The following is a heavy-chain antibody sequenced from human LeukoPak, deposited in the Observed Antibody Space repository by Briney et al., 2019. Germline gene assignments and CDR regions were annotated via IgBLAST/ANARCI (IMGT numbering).Heavy chain of an antibody. J-gene: IGHJ4*02. CDR1: GGSISSSTYY. Sequence: SETLSLTCTVSGGSISSSTYYGGWIRQSPGKGLEWIGSIFYSGNTYYNPSLKSRVTMSIDTSKNQFSLKLSSVTAADTAVYYCARANGYGLLDYWGQGTLVTVSS. CDR3: ARANGYGLLDY. CDR2: IFYSGNT. D-gene: IGHD5-18*01. V-gene: IGHV4-39*07.